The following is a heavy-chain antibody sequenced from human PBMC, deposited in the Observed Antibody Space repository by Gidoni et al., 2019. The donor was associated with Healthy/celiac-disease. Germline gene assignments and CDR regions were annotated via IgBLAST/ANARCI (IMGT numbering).Heavy chain of an antibody. CDR1: GFTFRSYG. CDR2: ISYDGSNK. CDR3: AKGSGYCSSTSCRAYYYYGMDV. D-gene: IGHD2-2*01. Sequence: QVQLVESGGGVVQPGRSLRLSCAASGFTFRSYGMHWVRQAPGKGLEWVAVISYDGSNKYYADSVKGRFTISRDNSKNTLYLQMNSLRAEDTAVYYCAKGSGYCSSTSCRAYYYYGMDVWGQGTTVTVSS. J-gene: IGHJ6*02. V-gene: IGHV3-30*18.